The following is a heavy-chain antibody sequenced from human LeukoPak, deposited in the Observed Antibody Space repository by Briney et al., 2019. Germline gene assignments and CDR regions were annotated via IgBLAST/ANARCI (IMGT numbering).Heavy chain of an antibody. D-gene: IGHD6-19*01. CDR2: INTDTGNP. Sequence: ASVKVSCKASGYTFTNYAMNWVRQAPGQGLEWMGWINTDTGNPTYAQGFTRRLVFSLDTSASTAYLQISSLKAEDTAVYYCVVPGGYSSGWFDFDYWGQGTLVTVSS. CDR1: GYTFTNYA. CDR3: VVPGGYSSGWFDFDY. V-gene: IGHV7-4-1*02. J-gene: IGHJ4*02.